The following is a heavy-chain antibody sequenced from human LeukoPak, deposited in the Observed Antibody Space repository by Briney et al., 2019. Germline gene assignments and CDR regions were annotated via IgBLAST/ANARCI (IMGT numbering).Heavy chain of an antibody. CDR1: GGTFTIYA. J-gene: IGHJ6*03. Sequence: ASVKLSFTASGGTFTIYAISWGRQAPGQGLEWMGGIIPIFGTANYAQKLQGRVTITTDESTSTAYMELSSLRSEDTAVYYCARLSRGGTSCYNCYYYYYMDGGGKGTTVTVS. V-gene: IGHV1-69*05. D-gene: IGHD2-2*02. CDR2: IIPIFGTA. CDR3: ARLSRGGTSCYNCYYYYYMDG.